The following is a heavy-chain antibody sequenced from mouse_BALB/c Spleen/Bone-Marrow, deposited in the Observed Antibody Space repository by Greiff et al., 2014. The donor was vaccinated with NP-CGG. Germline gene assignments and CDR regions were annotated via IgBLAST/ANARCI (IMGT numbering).Heavy chain of an antibody. V-gene: IGHV5-4*02. CDR3: AREGDGAY. Sequence: EVKLVESGGGLVKPGGSLKLSCAASGFTFSDYYMYWVRQTPEKRLERVGTICDGGSYTYYPDSVKGRFTISRDNAKNNLYLQMSSLKSEDTAMYYCAREGDGAYWGQGTLVTVSA. CDR2: ICDGGSYT. D-gene: IGHD3-3*01. J-gene: IGHJ3*01. CDR1: GFTFSDYY.